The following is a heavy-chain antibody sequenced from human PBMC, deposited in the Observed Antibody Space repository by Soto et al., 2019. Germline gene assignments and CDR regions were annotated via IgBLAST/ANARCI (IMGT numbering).Heavy chain of an antibody. Sequence: SETLSLTCTVSGDSLSSADYCWSWIRQAPGKGLEWIGYICYSGSTYHNPSLKSRTSMSIDTSKKQFSLKLTSVTAADTAVYYCAREESGPFDYWGQGRLVTVSS. CDR3: AREESGPFDY. J-gene: IGHJ4*02. CDR1: GDSLSSADYC. V-gene: IGHV4-30-4*01. D-gene: IGHD5-12*01. CDR2: ICYSGST.